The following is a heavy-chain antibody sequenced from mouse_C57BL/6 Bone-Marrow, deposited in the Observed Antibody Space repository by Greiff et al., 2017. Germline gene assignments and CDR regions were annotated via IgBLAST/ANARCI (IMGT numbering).Heavy chain of an antibody. CDR1: GYTFTSYG. CDR2: IYPRSGNT. D-gene: IGHD1-1*01. V-gene: IGHV1-81*01. Sequence: VMLVESGAELARPGASVKLSCKASGYTFTSYGISWVKQRTGQGLEWIGEIYPRSGNTYYNEKFKGKATLTADKSSSTAYMELRSLTSEDSAVYFCAYYGSLYFDYWGQGTTLTVSS. J-gene: IGHJ2*01. CDR3: AYYGSLYFDY.